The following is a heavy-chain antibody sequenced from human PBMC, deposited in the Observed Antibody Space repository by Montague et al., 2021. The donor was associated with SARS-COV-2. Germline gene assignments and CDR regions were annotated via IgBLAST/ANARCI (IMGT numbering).Heavy chain of an antibody. D-gene: IGHD5-12*01. CDR2: IYYSGST. J-gene: IGHJ2*01. CDR1: GYSISSGYY. V-gene: IGHV4-38-2*02. CDR3: ARTTWLRGYFDL. Sequence: SETLSLTCTVSGYSISSGYYWGWIRQPPGKGLECIGSIYYSGSTYYNPSLKSRVTISVDTSKNHFSLKLSSVTAADTAVYYCARTTWLRGYFDLWGRGTLVTVSS.